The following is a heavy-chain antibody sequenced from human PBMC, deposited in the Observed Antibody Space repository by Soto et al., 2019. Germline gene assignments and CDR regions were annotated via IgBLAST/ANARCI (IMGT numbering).Heavy chain of an antibody. D-gene: IGHD4-17*01. V-gene: IGHV3-48*02. CDR2: ISSSSSTI. CDR3: ARDPIGYGDAGFDY. J-gene: IGHJ4*02. CDR1: GFTFSSYS. Sequence: GGSLRLSCAASGFTFSSYSMNWVRQAPGKGLEWVSYISSSSSTIYYADSVKGRFTISRDNAKNSLYLQMNSLRDEDTAVYYCARDPIGYGDAGFDYWGQGTLVTVSS.